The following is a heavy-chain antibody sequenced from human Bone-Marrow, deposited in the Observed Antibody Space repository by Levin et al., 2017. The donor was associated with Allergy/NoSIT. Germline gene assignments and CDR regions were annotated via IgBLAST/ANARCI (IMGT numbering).Heavy chain of an antibody. J-gene: IGHJ4*02. CDR3: AKDLCSGGSCYRLFDS. CDR2: ISHLGGTT. V-gene: IGHV3-23*01. D-gene: IGHD2-15*01. CDR1: GFTFGSYA. Sequence: SCAASGFTFGSYAMSWVRQAPGKGLEWVSGISHLGGTTYYADSVKGRFTISRDNSRNTLYLQMKSLRADDTALYYCAKDLCSGGSCYRLFDSWGQGTLVTVSS.